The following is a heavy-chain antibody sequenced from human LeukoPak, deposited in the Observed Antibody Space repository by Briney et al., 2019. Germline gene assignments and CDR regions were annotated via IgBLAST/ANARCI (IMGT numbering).Heavy chain of an antibody. D-gene: IGHD3-9*01. Sequence: PGGSLRLSCAASGFTFSSYAMSWVRQAPGKGLEWVSAISGSGGSTYYADPVKGRFTISRDNAKNSLYLQMNSLRAEDTAVYYCARENFASFDYWGQGTLVTVSS. V-gene: IGHV3-23*01. CDR3: ARENFASFDY. CDR1: GFTFSSYA. J-gene: IGHJ4*02. CDR2: ISGSGGST.